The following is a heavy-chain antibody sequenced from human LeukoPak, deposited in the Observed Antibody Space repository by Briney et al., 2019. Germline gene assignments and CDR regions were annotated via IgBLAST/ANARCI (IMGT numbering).Heavy chain of an antibody. CDR2: FSYDGSTQ. V-gene: IGHV3-30-3*01. CDR1: GFTFSTYG. J-gene: IGHJ4*02. D-gene: IGHD3-10*01. CDR3: AKDQELLWFGELSSVLDY. Sequence: GRSLRLSCAGSGFTFSTYGMHWVRQAPGKGLEWVALFSYDGSTQRYADSVKGRFTISRDNSKNTLYLQMNSLRAEDTAVYYCAKDQELLWFGELSSVLDYWGQGTLVTVSS.